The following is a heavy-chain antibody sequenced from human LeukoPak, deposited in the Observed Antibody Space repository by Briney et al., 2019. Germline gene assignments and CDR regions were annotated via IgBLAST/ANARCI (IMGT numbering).Heavy chain of an antibody. D-gene: IGHD3-22*01. CDR3: AGGRAESITMIVVPEEVAFDI. CDR1: GGSVSDYY. CDR2: IYHTGST. Sequence: PSETLSLTCTISGGSVSDYYWSWIRQSPGKGLEWIGYIYHTGSTSYSPSLKSRVTISVDTSKNQFSLKLSSVTAADTAVYYCAGGRAESITMIVVPEEVAFDIWGQGTMVTVSS. V-gene: IGHV4-59*02. J-gene: IGHJ3*02.